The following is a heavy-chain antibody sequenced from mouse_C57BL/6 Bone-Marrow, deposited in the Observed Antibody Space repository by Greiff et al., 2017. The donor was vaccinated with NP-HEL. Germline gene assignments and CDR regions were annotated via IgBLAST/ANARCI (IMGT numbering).Heavy chain of an antibody. J-gene: IGHJ2*01. CDR2: IDPNSGGT. D-gene: IGHD3-3*01. CDR1: GYTFTSYW. CDR3: ARETGGSPLGDFDD. V-gene: IGHV1-72*01. Sequence: QVHVKQPGAELVKPGASVKLSCKASGYTFTSYWMHWVKQRPGRGLEWIGRIDPNSGGTKYNEKFKSKATLTVDKPSSTAYMQLSSLTSEDSAVYYCARETGGSPLGDFDDWGQGTTLTVSS.